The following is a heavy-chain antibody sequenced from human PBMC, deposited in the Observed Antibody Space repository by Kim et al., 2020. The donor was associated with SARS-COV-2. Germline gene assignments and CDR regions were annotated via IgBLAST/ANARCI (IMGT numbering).Heavy chain of an antibody. CDR1: GYSFTSYW. Sequence: GESLKISCKGSGYSFTSYWIGWVRQMPGKGLEWMGIIYPGDSDTRYSPSFQGQVTISADKSISTAYLQWSSLKASDTAMYYCARHDHLCSSTSCTPGWFDPWGQGTLVTVSS. CDR3: ARHDHLCSSTSCTPGWFDP. CDR2: IYPGDSDT. D-gene: IGHD2-2*01. V-gene: IGHV5-51*01. J-gene: IGHJ5*02.